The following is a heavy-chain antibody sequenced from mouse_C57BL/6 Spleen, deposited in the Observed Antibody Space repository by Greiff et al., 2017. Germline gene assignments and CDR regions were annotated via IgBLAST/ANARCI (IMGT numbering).Heavy chain of an antibody. CDR2: IDPNSGGT. Sequence: QVQLQQPGAELVKPGASVKLSCKASGYTFTSYWMHWVKQRPGRGLEWIGRIDPNSGGTKYYEKFKSKATLTVDKPSSTAYMQLSSLTSEDSAVYYCARGDSSGPFYAMDYWGQGTSVTVSS. CDR1: GYTFTSYW. V-gene: IGHV1-72*01. CDR3: ARGDSSGPFYAMDY. J-gene: IGHJ4*01. D-gene: IGHD3-2*02.